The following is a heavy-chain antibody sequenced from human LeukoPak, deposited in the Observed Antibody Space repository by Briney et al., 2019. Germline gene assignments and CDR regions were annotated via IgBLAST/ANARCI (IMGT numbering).Heavy chain of an antibody. V-gene: IGHV4-31*03. CDR1: GGSISSGGYY. Sequence: SETLSLTCTVSGGSISSGGYYWSWIRQHPGKGLEWIGYIYYSGSTYYNPSLKSRVTIPVDTSKNQFSLKLSSVTAADTAVYYCARVPLGCSGGSCYSVDYWGQGTLVTVSS. J-gene: IGHJ4*02. CDR2: IYYSGST. CDR3: ARVPLGCSGGSCYSVDY. D-gene: IGHD2-15*01.